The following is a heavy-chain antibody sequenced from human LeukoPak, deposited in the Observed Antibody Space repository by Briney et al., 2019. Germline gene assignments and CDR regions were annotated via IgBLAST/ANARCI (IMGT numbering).Heavy chain of an antibody. D-gene: IGHD6-13*01. CDR2: IYYSGST. CDR1: GGSISSGGYY. Sequence: SETLSLTCTVSGGSISSGGYYWSWIRQHPGKGLEWIGYIYYSGSTYYNPSLKSRVTISVDTSKNQFSLKLSSVTAADTAVYYCARSPRGSSWQYYYGMDVWGQGTTVTVSS. CDR3: ARSPRGSSWQYYYGMDV. V-gene: IGHV4-31*03. J-gene: IGHJ6*02.